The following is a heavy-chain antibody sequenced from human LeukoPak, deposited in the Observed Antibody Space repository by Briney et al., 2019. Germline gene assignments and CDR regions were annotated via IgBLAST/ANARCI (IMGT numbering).Heavy chain of an antibody. CDR3: ARGRGQLWLRN. J-gene: IGHJ4*02. V-gene: IGHV4-59*12. D-gene: IGHD5-18*01. CDR2: IYYSGST. Sequence: SETLSLTCTVSGGSISSYYWSWIRQPPGKGLEWIGYIYYSGSTNYNPSLKSRVTISVDTSKNQFSLKLSSVTAADTAVYYCARGRGQLWLRNWGQGTLVTVSS. CDR1: GGSISSYY.